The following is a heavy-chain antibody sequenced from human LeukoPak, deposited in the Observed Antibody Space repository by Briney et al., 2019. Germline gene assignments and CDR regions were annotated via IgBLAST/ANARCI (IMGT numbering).Heavy chain of an antibody. CDR1: GFTFSTYA. J-gene: IGHJ4*02. V-gene: IGHV3-30-3*01. CDR2: ISYDGSNK. D-gene: IGHD1-26*01. CDR3: ATSGSSG. Sequence: GGSLRLSCAASGFTFSTYAMHWVRQAPGKGLEWVAVISYDGSNKYYADSVKGRFTISRGNSKNTLFLQMNSLRAEDTAVYYCATSGSSGWGQGTLVTVSS.